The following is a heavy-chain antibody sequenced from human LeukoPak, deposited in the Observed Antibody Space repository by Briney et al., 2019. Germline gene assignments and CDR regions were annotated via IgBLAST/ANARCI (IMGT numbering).Heavy chain of an antibody. CDR1: GGSISSSSCD. Sequence: SXXLSLTCTVSGGSISSSSCDWGWIRQPPGKGLEWIGSIYYSGSTYYNPSLKSRCTITVNTAKNRFSLKLSSVTAADTAVYYCARRYSSGWYRPADAFDIWGQGTMVTVSS. D-gene: IGHD6-19*01. V-gene: IGHV4-39*01. CDR2: IYYSGST. CDR3: ARRYSSGWYRPADAFDI. J-gene: IGHJ3*02.